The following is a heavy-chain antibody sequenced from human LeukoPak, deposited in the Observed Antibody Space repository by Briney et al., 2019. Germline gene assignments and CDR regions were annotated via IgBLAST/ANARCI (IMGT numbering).Heavy chain of an antibody. J-gene: IGHJ6*03. CDR2: TSGSSGST. V-gene: IGHV3-23*01. D-gene: IGHD1-26*01. Sequence: GGSLRLSCAASGFSFSSYAMSWIRQAPGKGLEWVSTTSGSSGSTYYADSVKGRFTISRDNSKNTLYLQMNSLKAEDTAVYYCAKFDAEHTGSYSFYYYMDVWGTGTTVTVSS. CDR1: GFSFSSYA. CDR3: AKFDAEHTGSYSFYYYMDV.